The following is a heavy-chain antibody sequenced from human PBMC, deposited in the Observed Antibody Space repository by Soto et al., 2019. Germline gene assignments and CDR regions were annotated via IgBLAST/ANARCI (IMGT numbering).Heavy chain of an antibody. D-gene: IGHD2-2*01. J-gene: IGHJ6*02. V-gene: IGHV1-69*13. CDR1: GGTFSSYA. CDR2: IIPIFGTA. CDR3: ARRYCSSTSCSPRHYYYYYGMDV. Sequence: ASVQVSCKASGGTFSSYAISWVRQAPGQGLEWMGGIIPIFGTANYAQKFQGRVTITADESTSTAYMELSSLRSEDTAVYYCARRYCSSTSCSPRHYYYYYGMDVWGQGTTVTVSS.